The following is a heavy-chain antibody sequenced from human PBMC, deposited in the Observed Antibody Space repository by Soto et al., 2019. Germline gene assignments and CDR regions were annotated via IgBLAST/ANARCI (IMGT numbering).Heavy chain of an antibody. J-gene: IGHJ4*02. Sequence: GGSLRLSCAASGFTVSSNYMSWVRQAPGKGLEWVSVIYSSSSTYYADSVKGRFTISRDNSRNTLYLQMNSLRAEDTALYYCAKNYFFDSWGQGTLVTVSS. V-gene: IGHV3-53*01. CDR2: IYSSSST. CDR1: GFTVSSNY. CDR3: AKNYFFDS.